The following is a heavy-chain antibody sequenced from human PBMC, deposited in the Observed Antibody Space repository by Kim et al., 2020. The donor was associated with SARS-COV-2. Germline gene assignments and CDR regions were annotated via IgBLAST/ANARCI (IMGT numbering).Heavy chain of an antibody. J-gene: IGHJ5*02. V-gene: IGHV3-30*18. CDR3: AKDGNSYYDSRGWFDP. CDR1: GFTFSNYG. D-gene: IGHD3-22*01. CDR2: ISYDGSNK. Sequence: GGSLRLSCAASGFTFSNYGMHWVRQAPGKGLEWVAVISYDGSNKYYADSVKGRFTISRDNSKNTLYLQMNSLRAEDTAVYYCAKDGNSYYDSRGWFDPWGQGTLVTVSS.